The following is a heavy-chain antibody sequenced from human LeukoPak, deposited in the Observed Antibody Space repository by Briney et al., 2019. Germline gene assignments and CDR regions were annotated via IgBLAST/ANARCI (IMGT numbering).Heavy chain of an antibody. D-gene: IGHD3-10*01. V-gene: IGHV3-23*01. CDR3: AKKTVGHYPLDS. J-gene: IGHJ4*02. CDR1: GFIFSRSG. Sequence: GGSLTLSCAASGFIFSRSGLNWVRQPPGKGLEWVSTSGTDGDSYYADSVKGRFAISRDNSKNMLYLHMTSLRAEDTAVYYCAKKTVGHYPLDSRGQGALVTVSP. CDR2: SGTDGDS.